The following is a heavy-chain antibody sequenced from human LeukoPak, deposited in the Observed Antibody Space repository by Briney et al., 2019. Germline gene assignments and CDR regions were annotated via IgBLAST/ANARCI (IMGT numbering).Heavy chain of an antibody. Sequence: HPGGSLRLSCAASGFTLSSYWMSWVRQAPGKGLEWVANIKQDGSEKYYVDSVKGRFTISRDNAKNSLYLQMNSLRAEDTAVYYCARLFHGSCFFPFLFWGQGTLVTVSS. CDR3: ARLFHGSCFFPFLF. CDR2: IKQDGSEK. V-gene: IGHV3-7*01. D-gene: IGHD2-15*01. CDR1: GFTLSSYW. J-gene: IGHJ4*02.